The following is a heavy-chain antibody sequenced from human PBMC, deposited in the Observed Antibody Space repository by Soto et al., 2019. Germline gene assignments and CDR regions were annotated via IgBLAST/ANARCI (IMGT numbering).Heavy chain of an antibody. CDR1: GGSISSGGYY. Sequence: SETLSLTCTVSGGSISSGGYYWSWIRQHPGKGLEWIGYIYYSGSTYYNPSLKSRVTISVDTSKNQFSLKLSSVTAADTAVYYCARVVGATPNLFDYWGQGTLVTVSS. CDR2: IYYSGST. D-gene: IGHD1-26*01. V-gene: IGHV4-31*03. J-gene: IGHJ4*02. CDR3: ARVVGATPNLFDY.